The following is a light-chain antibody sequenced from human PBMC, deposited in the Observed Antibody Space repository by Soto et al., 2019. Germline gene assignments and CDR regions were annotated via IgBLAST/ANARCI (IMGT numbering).Light chain of an antibody. J-gene: IGKJ1*01. V-gene: IGKV3-11*01. CDR2: DAS. Sequence: EIVLTQSPATLSLSPGERAPLSCRASQSVRSYLAWYQQKAGQAPRLLIYDASNRATGIPARFSGNGSGTDFTLTISSLEFEDFAVYYCQQRISINWPTFGQGTKVDIK. CDR1: QSVRSY. CDR3: QQRISINWPT.